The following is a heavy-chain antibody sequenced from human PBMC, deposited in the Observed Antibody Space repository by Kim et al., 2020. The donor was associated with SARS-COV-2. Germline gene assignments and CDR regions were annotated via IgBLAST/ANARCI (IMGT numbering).Heavy chain of an antibody. CDR1: GYTFTSYY. D-gene: IGHD2-2*01. V-gene: IGHV1-46*01. Sequence: ASVKVSCKASGYTFTSYYMHWVRQAPGQGLEWLGLINPCSGSTPYAQRFQGRLTMTRDTSTSTVYLELSSLRSEDTAVYYCARGAAIVVGGDAIDMWGQGTMVTVSS. J-gene: IGHJ3*02. CDR2: INPCSGST. CDR3: ARGAAIVVGGDAIDM.